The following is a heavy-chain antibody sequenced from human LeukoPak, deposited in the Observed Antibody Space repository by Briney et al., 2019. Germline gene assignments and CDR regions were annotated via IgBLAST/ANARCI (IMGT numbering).Heavy chain of an antibody. CDR3: ARGIAARRTYYFDY. V-gene: IGHV4-31*03. D-gene: IGHD6-6*01. J-gene: IGHJ4*02. Sequence: SETLSLTCTVSGGSISSGGYYWSWIRQHPGKGLEWIGYIYYSGSTYYNPSLKSRVTISVDTSKNQFSLKLSSVTAADTAVYYCARGIAARRTYYFDYWGQGTLVTVSS. CDR2: IYYSGST. CDR1: GGSISSGGYY.